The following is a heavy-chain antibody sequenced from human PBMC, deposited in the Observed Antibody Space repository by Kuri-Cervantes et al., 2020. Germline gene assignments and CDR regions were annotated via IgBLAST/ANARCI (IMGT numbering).Heavy chain of an antibody. J-gene: IGHJ4*02. Sequence: KVSCKASGGTFSSYAISWVRQMPGKGLEWMGIIYPGDSDTRYSPSFQGQVTISADKSISTAYLQWSSLKASDTAMYYCARQGGGSYSLDYWGQGTLVTVSS. V-gene: IGHV5-51*01. CDR2: IYPGDSDT. CDR3: ARQGGGSYSLDY. D-gene: IGHD1-26*01. CDR1: GGTFSSYA.